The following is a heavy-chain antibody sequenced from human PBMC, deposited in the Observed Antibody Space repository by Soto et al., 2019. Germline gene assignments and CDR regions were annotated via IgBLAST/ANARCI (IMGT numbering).Heavy chain of an antibody. Sequence: QVQLVQSGAEVKKPGASVKVSCKASGYTFTSYYMHWVRQAPGQGLEWMGIINLSGGSTSYAQKFQGRVTMTRDTSTSTVYMELSSLRSEDTAVYYCARAYCGGDCLDYWGQGTLVTVSS. V-gene: IGHV1-46*03. D-gene: IGHD2-21*01. CDR2: INLSGGST. J-gene: IGHJ4*02. CDR1: GYTFTSYY. CDR3: ARAYCGGDCLDY.